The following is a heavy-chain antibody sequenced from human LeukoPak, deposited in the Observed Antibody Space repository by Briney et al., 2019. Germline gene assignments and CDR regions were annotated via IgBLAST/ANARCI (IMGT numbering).Heavy chain of an antibody. D-gene: IGHD3-22*01. Sequence: GGSLRLSCAASGFTFSTYWMHWVRQAPGEGLVWVSRINSDDSIINYADSVKGRFTISRDNAKNSLYLQMNSLRAEDTAVYYCARGHAMIVVAFDYWGQGTLVTVSS. V-gene: IGHV3-74*01. CDR3: ARGHAMIVVAFDY. CDR2: INSDDSII. J-gene: IGHJ4*02. CDR1: GFTFSTYW.